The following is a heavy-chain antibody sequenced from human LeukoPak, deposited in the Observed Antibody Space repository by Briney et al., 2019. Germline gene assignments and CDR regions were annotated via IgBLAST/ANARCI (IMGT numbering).Heavy chain of an antibody. CDR1: GYTFTSFG. CDR2: ISAYNGNT. D-gene: IGHD3-22*01. CDR3: ARDLSSSYYYVFDY. Sequence: ASMKVSCKASGYTFTSFGISWVRQAPGQGLEWMGWISAYNGNTIYAQMLQGRVTVTTDTSTSTAYMELRSLRSDDTAVYYCARDLSSSYYYVFDYWGQGTLVTVSS. J-gene: IGHJ4*02. V-gene: IGHV1-18*01.